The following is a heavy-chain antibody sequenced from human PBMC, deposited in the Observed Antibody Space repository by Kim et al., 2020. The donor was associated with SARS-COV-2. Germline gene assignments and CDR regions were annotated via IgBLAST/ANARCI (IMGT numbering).Heavy chain of an antibody. J-gene: IGHJ1*01. V-gene: IGHV3-23*01. CDR1: GFIFSNFV. D-gene: IGHD1-1*01. CDR2: ISGTGDRT. CDR3: AKAQIGKKGLRPDFDA. Sequence: GGSLRLSCAASGFIFSNFVMNWVRQAPGKGLEWVSSISGTGDRTNYADSVKGRFTISRDNSKNTLYVEMNSLTAEDTALYYCAKAQIGKKGLRPDFDAGGRGTPVTV.